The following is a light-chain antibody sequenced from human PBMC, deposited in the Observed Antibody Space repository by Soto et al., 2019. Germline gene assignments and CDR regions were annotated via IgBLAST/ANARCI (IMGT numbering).Light chain of an antibody. CDR1: QNINNY. CDR2: AAS. J-gene: IGKJ5*01. V-gene: IGKV1-39*01. Sequence: DIQMTQSPSSLSASVGDRVTITCQASQNINNYLNWYQQKPGKAPKLLIYAASSLQSGVPSRFSGSGSGTDFTLTISSLQPEDFATYYCQQSYSTLPTFGQGTRLEIK. CDR3: QQSYSTLPT.